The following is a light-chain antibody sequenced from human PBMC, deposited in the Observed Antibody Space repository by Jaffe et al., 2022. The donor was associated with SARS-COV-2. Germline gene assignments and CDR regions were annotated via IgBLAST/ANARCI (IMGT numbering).Light chain of an antibody. CDR2: GAS. CDR1: QSVSSN. J-gene: IGKJ3*01. Sequence: EIVMTQSPATLSVSPGERATLSCRVSQSVSSNLAWYQQKPGQAPRLLIYGASTRATGVPVRFSGSGSGTEFTLTISSLQSEDFALYYCQQYNKWPPFTFGPGTKVDIK. V-gene: IGKV3-15*01. CDR3: QQYNKWPPFT.